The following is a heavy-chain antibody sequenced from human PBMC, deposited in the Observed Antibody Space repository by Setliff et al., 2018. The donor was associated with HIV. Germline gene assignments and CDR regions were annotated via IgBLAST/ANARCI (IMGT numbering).Heavy chain of an antibody. CDR1: GHTFTSYD. V-gene: IGHV1-8*02. J-gene: IGHJ6*03. CDR2: MNPNSGNT. D-gene: IGHD3-22*01. CDR3: ARARRDSYDRGRRNHYYIDV. Sequence: GASVKVSCKASGHTFTSYDINWVRQATGQGLEWMGWMNPNSGNTGYAQKFHGRVTMTRDASISTAYMELNTLKFEDTAVYYCARARRDSYDRGRRNHYYIDVWGKGTTVTVSS.